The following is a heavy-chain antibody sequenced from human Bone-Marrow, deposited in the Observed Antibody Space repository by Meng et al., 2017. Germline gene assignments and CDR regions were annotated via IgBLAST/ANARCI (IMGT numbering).Heavy chain of an antibody. Sequence: QVQLQGSGPGLVKPSQTLSLTCTVSGGSISSGNHYWSWIRQHPGKGLEYIGYIYYSGSTYYNPSLKSRVIISVDTSKNQFSLRLNSVTAADTAVYYCASLYGDSSVWYLDLWGRGTLVTVPS. CDR2: IYYSGST. J-gene: IGHJ2*01. CDR1: GGSISSGNHY. V-gene: IGHV4-31*03. D-gene: IGHD4-17*01. CDR3: ASLYGDSSVWYLDL.